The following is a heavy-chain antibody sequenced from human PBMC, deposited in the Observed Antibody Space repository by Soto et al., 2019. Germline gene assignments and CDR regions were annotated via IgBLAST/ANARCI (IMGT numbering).Heavy chain of an antibody. Sequence: SETLSLTCTVSGGSISSGDYYWSRIRQPPGKGLEWIGYIYYSGSTYYNPSLKSRVTISVDTSKNQFSLKLSSVTAADTAVYYCARDPGRVVRANYNWFDPWGQGTLVTVSS. CDR2: IYYSGST. CDR3: ARDPGRVVRANYNWFDP. CDR1: GGSISSGDYY. V-gene: IGHV4-30-4*01. D-gene: IGHD2-8*01. J-gene: IGHJ5*02.